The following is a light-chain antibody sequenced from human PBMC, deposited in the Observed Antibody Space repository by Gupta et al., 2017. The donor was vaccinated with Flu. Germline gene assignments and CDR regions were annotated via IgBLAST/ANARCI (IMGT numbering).Light chain of an antibody. V-gene: IGLV4-69*02. Sequence: QSLPAQSTSASAALGASARLTCTLSRGTSNYAIDLHQQQSGKVPRFLMKVNSDGSNTKADGIPDRFSGSSSGAERYLTIASLQPDDEADYYCQTWGCGIRWVFGGGTKL. CDR1: RGTSNYA. CDR3: QTWGCGIRWV. J-gene: IGLJ2*01. CDR2: VNSDGSN.